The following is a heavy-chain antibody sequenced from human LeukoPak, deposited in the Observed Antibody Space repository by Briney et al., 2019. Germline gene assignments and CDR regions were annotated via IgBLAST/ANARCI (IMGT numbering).Heavy chain of an antibody. CDR2: ISYDGSNK. D-gene: IGHD3-3*01. CDR1: GFSFSNVW. Sequence: PGGSLRLSCEASGFSFSNVWMNWVRQAPGKGLEWVAVISYDGSNKYYADSVKGRFTISRDNSKNTLYLQMNSLRGEDTAVYYCAKGSKEVLFTRDHHMDVWGKGTTVTISS. J-gene: IGHJ6*03. CDR3: AKGSKEVLFTRDHHMDV. V-gene: IGHV3-30*18.